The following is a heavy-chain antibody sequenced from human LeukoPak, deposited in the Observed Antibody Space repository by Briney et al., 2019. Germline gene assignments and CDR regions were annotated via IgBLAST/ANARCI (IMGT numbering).Heavy chain of an antibody. V-gene: IGHV3-23*01. CDR3: AKDDGWVQYAN. CDR2: ISGSGGST. J-gene: IGHJ1*01. D-gene: IGHD5-24*01. Sequence: GGALRLSCAASGFTFSSYAMSWVRQAPGKGLEWVSAISGSGGSTYYADSVNGRFTISRDNSKNTLYLQMNSLRAEDTAVYYCAKDDGWVQYANWGQGPPVTASS. CDR1: GFTFSSYA.